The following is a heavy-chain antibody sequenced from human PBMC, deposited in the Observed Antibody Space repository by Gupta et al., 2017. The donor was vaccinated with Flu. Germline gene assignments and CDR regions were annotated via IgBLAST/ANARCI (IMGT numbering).Heavy chain of an antibody. J-gene: IGHJ4*02. D-gene: IGHD4-23*01. Sequence: EVQLVESGGGLVKPGGSLRLSCAASGFTFSNAWMSWVRQAPGKGLEWVGRIKSKTDGGTTDYAAPVKGRFTISRDDSKNTLYLQMNSLKTEDTAVYYCTTDSATVVTPIENYWGQGTLVTVAS. CDR1: GFTFSNAW. CDR3: TTDSATVVTPIENY. V-gene: IGHV3-15*01. CDR2: IKSKTDGGTT.